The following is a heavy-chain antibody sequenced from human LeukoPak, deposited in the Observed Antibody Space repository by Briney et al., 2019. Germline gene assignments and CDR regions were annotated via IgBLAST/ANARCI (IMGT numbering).Heavy chain of an antibody. V-gene: IGHV4-4*07. CDR3: ARESGVKKGYSSGWLYWYYFDY. Sequence: SETLSLTCTVSGGSVSSYCWSWIRQPAGKGLEWIGRIYASGSTNYNPSLKSRVTMSVDTSKNQFSLKLSSVTAADTALYYCARESGVKKGYSSGWLYWYYFDYWGQGTLVTVSS. CDR1: GGSVSSYC. CDR2: IYASGST. D-gene: IGHD6-19*01. J-gene: IGHJ4*02.